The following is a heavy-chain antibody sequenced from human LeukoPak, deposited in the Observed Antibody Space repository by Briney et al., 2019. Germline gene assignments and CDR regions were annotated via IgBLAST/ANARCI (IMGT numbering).Heavy chain of an antibody. D-gene: IGHD1-1*01. CDR1: GGSFSGYY. CDR3: ARQTTTKAFDI. CDR2: INHSGST. J-gene: IGHJ3*02. V-gene: IGHV4-34*01. Sequence: SETLSLTCAVYGGSFSGYYWSWIRQPPGKGLEWIGEINHSGSTNYNPSLKSRVTISVDTSKNQFSLKLSSVTAADTAVYYCARQTTTKAFDIWGQGTMVTVSS.